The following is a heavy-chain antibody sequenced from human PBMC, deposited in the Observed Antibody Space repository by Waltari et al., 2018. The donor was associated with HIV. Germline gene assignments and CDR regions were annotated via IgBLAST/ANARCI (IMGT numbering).Heavy chain of an antibody. V-gene: IGHV1-8*01. CDR3: ARGREYSYGSLFDY. Sequence: QVQLVQSGAEVKKPGASVKVSCKASGYTFTSYDINWVRQATGQGLEWMGWMNPNRGNTGYAQKFQGRVTRTRNTSISTAYMELSSLRSEDTGVYYCARGREYSYGSLFDYWGQGTPVTVSS. CDR1: GYTFTSYD. J-gene: IGHJ4*02. D-gene: IGHD5-18*01. CDR2: MNPNRGNT.